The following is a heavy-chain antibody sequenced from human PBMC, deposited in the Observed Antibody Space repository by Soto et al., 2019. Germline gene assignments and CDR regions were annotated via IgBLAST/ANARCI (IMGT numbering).Heavy chain of an antibody. J-gene: IGHJ5*02. V-gene: IGHV1-69*13. Sequence: GXLVNVSWSGSVDTFDGYVIGLLRHAPGQGLECMGGIMPIFGTPNYAQKFRGRVTISADESTSTAYLELRSLTSDDTAVYYCARVHSSGIFYFVGHWAQGTLVTVSS. CDR2: IMPIFGTP. CDR1: VDTFDGYV. D-gene: IGHD3-10*01. CDR3: ARVHSSGIFYFVGH.